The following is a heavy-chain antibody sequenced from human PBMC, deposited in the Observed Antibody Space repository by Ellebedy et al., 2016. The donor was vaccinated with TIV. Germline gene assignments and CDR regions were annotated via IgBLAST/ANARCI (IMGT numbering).Heavy chain of an antibody. D-gene: IGHD2-21*02. J-gene: IGHJ4*02. CDR2: IRSKANSYAT. CDR3: TTTVVVTAISPDY. Sequence: GESLKISCAASGFTFSGSAMHWVRQASGKGLEWVGRIRSKANSYATAYAASVKGRFTISRDDSKNTAYLQMNSLKTEDTAVYYCTTTVVVTAISPDYWGQGTLVTVSS. CDR1: GFTFSGSA. V-gene: IGHV3-73*01.